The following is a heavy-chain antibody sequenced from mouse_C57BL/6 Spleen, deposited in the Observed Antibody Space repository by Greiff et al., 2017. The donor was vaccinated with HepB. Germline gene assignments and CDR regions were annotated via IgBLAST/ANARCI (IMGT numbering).Heavy chain of an antibody. J-gene: IGHJ2*01. D-gene: IGHD1-1*01. Sequence: VQLQQSGAELVRPGASVKLSCKASGYTFTDYYINWVKQRPGQGLEWIARIYPGSGNTYYNEKFKGKATLTAEKSSSTAYMQLSSLTSEDSAVYFCAREENYYGSGVLYYFDYWGQGTTLTVSS. V-gene: IGHV1-76*01. CDR3: AREENYYGSGVLYYFDY. CDR1: GYTFTDYY. CDR2: IYPGSGNT.